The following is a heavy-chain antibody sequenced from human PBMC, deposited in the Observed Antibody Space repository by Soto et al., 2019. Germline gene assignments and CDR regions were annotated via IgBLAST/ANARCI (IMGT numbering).Heavy chain of an antibody. V-gene: IGHV5-51*01. CDR3: ARPTDYHYGMQV. CDR2: IYPHDSDT. CDR1: GYNFHTYW. Sequence: GESLKISCNGSGYNFHTYWMAWVRQMPGKGLEWMGFIYPHDSDTRYSPSFRGQVTISADKSINTAYLQWTSLKASDTAIYFCARPTDYHYGMQVWGQGTTVTVSS. D-gene: IGHD4-17*01. J-gene: IGHJ6*02.